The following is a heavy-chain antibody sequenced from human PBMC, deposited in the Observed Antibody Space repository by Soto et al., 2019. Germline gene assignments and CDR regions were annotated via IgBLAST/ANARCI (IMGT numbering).Heavy chain of an antibody. CDR1: GGSISSGDYY. D-gene: IGHD1-26*01. J-gene: IGHJ3*02. CDR3: ARAGWELAGDAFDI. CDR2: IYYSGST. V-gene: IGHV4-30-4*01. Sequence: TLSLTCTVSGGSISSGDYYWSWIRQPPGKGLEWIGYIYYSGSTYYNPSLKSRVTISVDTSKKQFSLKLSSVTAADTAVYYCARAGWELAGDAFDIWGQGTMVTVSS.